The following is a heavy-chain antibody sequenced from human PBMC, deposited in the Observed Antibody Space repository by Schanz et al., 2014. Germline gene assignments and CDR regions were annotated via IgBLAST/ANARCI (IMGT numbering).Heavy chain of an antibody. CDR3: ARAKRFGDMDV. J-gene: IGHJ6*02. V-gene: IGHV1-18*01. D-gene: IGHD3-10*01. CDR2: ISPYNGNT. CDR1: GYTFSSYG. Sequence: QVQLVQSGSEVKKPGASVKVSCKTSGYTFSSYGITWVRQAPGQGLEWMGWISPYNGNTNYAPKVQGRVTVTTDTSTGTAYMELRSLRSDDTAVYYCARAKRFGDMDVWGQGTTVTVSS.